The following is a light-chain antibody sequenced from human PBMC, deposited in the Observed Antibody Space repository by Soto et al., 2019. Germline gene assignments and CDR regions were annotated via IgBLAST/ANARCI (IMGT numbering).Light chain of an antibody. Sequence: EIVMTQSPATLSVSPGERATLSCRASQSVSSNLAWYQQKPSQAPRLLLYGASTRATGIPARFSGSGSGTEFTLTISSLQSEDFAVYYCQQYNNWPGTFGQGTKVEIK. CDR3: QQYNNWPGT. J-gene: IGKJ1*01. CDR1: QSVSSN. V-gene: IGKV3-15*01. CDR2: GAS.